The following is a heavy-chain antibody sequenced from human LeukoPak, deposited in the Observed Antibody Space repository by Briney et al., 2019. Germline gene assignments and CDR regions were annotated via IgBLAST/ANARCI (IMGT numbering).Heavy chain of an antibody. CDR2: IRYDGSNK. D-gene: IGHD3-10*01. CDR1: GFTFSSYG. J-gene: IGHJ4*02. Sequence: GGSLRLSCAASGFTFSSYGMHWVRQAPGKGLEWVAFIRYDGSNKYYADSVKGRFTISRDNSKNTLYLRMNSLRAEDTAVYYCAKPELLWFGEFNYDYWGQGTLVTVSS. V-gene: IGHV3-30*02. CDR3: AKPELLWFGEFNYDY.